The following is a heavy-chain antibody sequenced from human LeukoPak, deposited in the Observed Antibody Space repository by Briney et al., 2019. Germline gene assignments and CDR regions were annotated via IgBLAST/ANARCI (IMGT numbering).Heavy chain of an antibody. V-gene: IGHV4-59*01. CDR2: IYYGGDT. J-gene: IGHJ4*02. CDR1: GGSFSSYY. Sequence: PSETLSLTCTVSGGSFSSYYWSWIRQPPGKGLEWIGYIYYGGDTNYNPSLKSRVTISVDTSKNQFSLKLSSVTAADTAVFYCARSWGSSSGIDNWGQGTLVTVS. D-gene: IGHD6-13*01. CDR3: ARSWGSSSGIDN.